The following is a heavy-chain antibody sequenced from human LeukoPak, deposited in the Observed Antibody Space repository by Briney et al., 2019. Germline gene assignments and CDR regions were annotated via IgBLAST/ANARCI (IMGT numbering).Heavy chain of an antibody. V-gene: IGHV3-23*01. CDR2: MFGVGAT. CDR1: GFTFSTFA. Sequence: GGSLRLSCAASGFTFSTFAMTWVRQAPGKGLEWVSGMFGVGATYYADSVKGRFTLSKDNSKTTVYLQMNSLRVEDTAIYYCAKDLHYNDGRWEFDPWGQGTLVTVSS. D-gene: IGHD5-24*01. CDR3: AKDLHYNDGRWEFDP. J-gene: IGHJ5*02.